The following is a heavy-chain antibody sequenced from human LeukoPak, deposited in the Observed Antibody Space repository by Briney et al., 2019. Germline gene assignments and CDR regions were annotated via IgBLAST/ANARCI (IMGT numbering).Heavy chain of an antibody. V-gene: IGHV1-2*02. D-gene: IGHD2-2*01. Sequence: ASVKVSCKASGYTFTGYYMHWVRQAPGQGLEWMGWINPNSGGTNYAQKFQGRVTMTRDTSISTAYMELSRLRSDDTAVYYCARGPYCSSTSCYLYYYYYMDVWGKGTTVTVSS. CDR1: GYTFTGYY. J-gene: IGHJ6*03. CDR3: ARGPYCSSTSCYLYYYYYMDV. CDR2: INPNSGGT.